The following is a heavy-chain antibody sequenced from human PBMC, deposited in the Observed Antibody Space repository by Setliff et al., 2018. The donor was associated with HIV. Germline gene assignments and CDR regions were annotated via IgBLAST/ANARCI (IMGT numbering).Heavy chain of an antibody. V-gene: IGHV1-69*01. D-gene: IGHD2-8*01. CDR3: AKGPNFEDAFDI. CDR1: GGTFSNYA. J-gene: IGHJ3*02. Sequence: KVSCKASGGTFSNYAFSWVRQAPGQGLEWMGGLIPIVDITKSTQKFRDRVTFTADESTKTAQMELSGLTFEDTAVYYCAKGPNFEDAFDIWGQGTVVTVSS. CDR2: LIPIVDIT.